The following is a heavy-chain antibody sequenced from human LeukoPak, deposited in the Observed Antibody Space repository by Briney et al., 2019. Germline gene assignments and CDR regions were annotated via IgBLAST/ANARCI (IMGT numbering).Heavy chain of an antibody. CDR2: INPNSGGT. J-gene: IGHJ4*02. D-gene: IGHD2-2*01. V-gene: IGHV1-2*02. Sequence: GASVKVSCKASGYTFTGYYMHWVRQAPGQGLEWMGWINPNSGGTNYAQKFQGRVTMTRDTSISTAYMELSRLRSDDTAVYYCARGPPYCSSTSCRFFDYWAREPWSPSPQ. CDR3: ARGPPYCSSTSCRFFDY. CDR1: GYTFTGYY.